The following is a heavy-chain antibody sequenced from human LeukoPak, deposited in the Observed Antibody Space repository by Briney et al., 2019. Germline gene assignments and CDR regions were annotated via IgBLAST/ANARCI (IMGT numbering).Heavy chain of an antibody. CDR3: ARGWGSFDN. J-gene: IGHJ4*02. CDR2: ISGSGGST. D-gene: IGHD7-27*01. V-gene: IGHV3-23*01. Sequence: PGGSLRLSCAASGFTFSSYAMSWVRQAPGKGLEWVSAISGSGGSTYYADSVKGRFTISRDNSKNTLYLEMNSLRPDDTAVYYCARGWGSFDNWGQGTLVAVSS. CDR1: GFTFSSYA.